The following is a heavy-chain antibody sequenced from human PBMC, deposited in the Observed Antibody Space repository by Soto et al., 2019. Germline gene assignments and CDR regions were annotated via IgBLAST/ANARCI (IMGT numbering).Heavy chain of an antibody. CDR1: GGSISSGTW. Sequence: SETLSLTCAVSGGSISSGTWWSWVRQAPGKGLEWIGQIYYSGNTDYNPSLESRVTISVDKPQNQLSLEMRSVTAADTAVYYCARDNGYSYGYTLDHWGQGTLVTVSS. D-gene: IGHD5-18*01. CDR2: IYYSGNT. CDR3: ARDNGYSYGYTLDH. V-gene: IGHV4-4*02. J-gene: IGHJ4*02.